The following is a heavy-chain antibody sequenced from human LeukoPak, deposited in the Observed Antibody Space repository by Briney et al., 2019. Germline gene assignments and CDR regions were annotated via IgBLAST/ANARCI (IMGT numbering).Heavy chain of an antibody. CDR1: GASFNDFY. Sequence: PSETLSLTCAVSGASFNDFYWTWIRQPPGKGPEWIGEISHSGSTNSNPSLRSRVTMSVDMSKNQFSLKLTSVTAADTAVYYCARMSPRLRRLTLTTTKGFDYWGQGTLVTVSS. CDR2: ISHSGST. CDR3: ARMSPRLRRLTLTTTKGFDY. V-gene: IGHV4-34*01. J-gene: IGHJ4*02. D-gene: IGHD4-17*01.